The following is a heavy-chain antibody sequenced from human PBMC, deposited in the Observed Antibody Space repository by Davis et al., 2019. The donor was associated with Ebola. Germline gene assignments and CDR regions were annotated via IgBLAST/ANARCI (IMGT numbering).Heavy chain of an antibody. J-gene: IGHJ4*02. CDR3: AKACSPLTGFCFDY. V-gene: IGHV3-9*01. D-gene: IGHD2-15*01. CDR2: ISWNSGSI. Sequence: SLKISCAASGFTFDDYAMHWVRQAPGKGLEWVSGISWNSGSIGYADSVKGRFTISRDNAKNSLYLQMNSLRAGDTALYYCAKACSPLTGFCFDYWGQGTLVTVSS. CDR1: GFTFDDYA.